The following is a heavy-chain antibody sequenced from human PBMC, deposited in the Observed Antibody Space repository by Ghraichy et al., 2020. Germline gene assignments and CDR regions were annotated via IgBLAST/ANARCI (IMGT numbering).Heavy chain of an antibody. V-gene: IGHV3-33*01. CDR3: AREVGITGTTYFDY. J-gene: IGHJ4*02. CDR1: GFTFSSYG. CDR2: IWYDGSNK. D-gene: IGHD1-20*01. Sequence: GGSLRLSCAASGFTFSSYGMHWVRQAPGKGLEWVAVIWYDGSNKYYADSVKGRFTISRDNSKNTLYLQMNSLRAEDTAVYYCAREVGITGTTYFDYWGQGTLVTVSS.